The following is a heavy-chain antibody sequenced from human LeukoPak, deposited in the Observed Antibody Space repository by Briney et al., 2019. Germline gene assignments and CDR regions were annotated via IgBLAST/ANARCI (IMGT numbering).Heavy chain of an antibody. CDR1: GGSISSYY. CDR2: IYYSGST. D-gene: IGHD3-22*01. V-gene: IGHV4-59*01. Sequence: PSETLSLTCTVSGGSISSYYWSWIRQPPGEGLEWIGYIYYSGSTNYNPSLKSRVTISVDTSKNQFSLKLSSVTAADTAVYYCARVGYYDSSGYYWPYYYYYYGMDVWGQGATVTVSS. CDR3: ARVGYYDSSGYYWPYYYYYYGMDV. J-gene: IGHJ6*02.